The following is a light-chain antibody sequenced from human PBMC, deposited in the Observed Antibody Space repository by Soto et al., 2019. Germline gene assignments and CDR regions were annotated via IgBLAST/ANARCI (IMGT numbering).Light chain of an antibody. J-gene: IGLJ1*01. V-gene: IGLV2-18*01. CDR1: SSDLGSNNR. Sequence: QSALTQPPAVSGSPGQSVTISCTGTSSDLGSNNRVSWYPPPPGTAPKLIIYEVSNRPSGVPDRFSGSKSGITASLITSGLQTEDEADYYCSLYRSSSTLFGTWTKVTVL. CDR3: SLYRSSSTL. CDR2: EVS.